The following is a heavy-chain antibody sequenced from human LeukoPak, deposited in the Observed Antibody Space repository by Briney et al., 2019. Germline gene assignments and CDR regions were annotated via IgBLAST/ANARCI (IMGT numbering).Heavy chain of an antibody. CDR2: ISYDGSNK. CDR3: ASAESSGWCTYYYYYYGMDV. CDR1: GFTFSSYA. D-gene: IGHD6-19*01. V-gene: IGHV3-30-3*01. Sequence: GGSLRLSCAASGFTFSSYAMHWVRQAPGKGLEWVAVISYDGSNKYYADSVKGRFTISRDNSKNTLYLQMNSLRAEDTAVYYCASAESSGWCTYYYYYYGMDVWGQGTTVTVSS. J-gene: IGHJ6*02.